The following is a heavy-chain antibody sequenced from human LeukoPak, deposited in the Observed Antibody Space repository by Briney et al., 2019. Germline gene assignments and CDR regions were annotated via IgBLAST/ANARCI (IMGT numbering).Heavy chain of an antibody. CDR1: GGSFSGYY. J-gene: IGHJ4*02. Sequence: PSETLSLTCAVYGGSFSGYYWSWIRQPPGKGLEWIGEINHSGSTNYNPSLKSRVTISVDTSKNQFSLKLSSVTAADTAVYYCARGTAADYWGQGTLVTVSS. V-gene: IGHV4-34*01. D-gene: IGHD2-2*01. CDR3: ARGTAADY. CDR2: INHSGST.